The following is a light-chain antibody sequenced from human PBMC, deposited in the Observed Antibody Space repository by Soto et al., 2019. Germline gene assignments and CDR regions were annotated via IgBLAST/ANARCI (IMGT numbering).Light chain of an antibody. CDR2: KAS. V-gene: IGKV1-5*03. CDR3: QQYTSYWT. J-gene: IGKJ1*01. CDR1: QTISSW. Sequence: DIQMTQSPSTLSGSVGDRVTITCRASQTISSWLAWYQQKPGKAPKLLIYKASNLESGVPSRFSGSGSGTEFTLTISSLQPDDFATYYCQQYTSYWTFSQGNKVDIK.